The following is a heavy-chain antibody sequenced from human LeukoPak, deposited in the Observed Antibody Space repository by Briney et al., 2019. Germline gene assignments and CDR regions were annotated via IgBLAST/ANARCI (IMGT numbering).Heavy chain of an antibody. D-gene: IGHD6-13*01. V-gene: IGHV4-4*02. CDR2: IYHSGST. Sequence: SETLSLTCAVSGGSISSSNWWSWVRQPPGKGLEWIGEIYHSGSTNYNPSLKSRVTISVDKSKNQFSLKLSSVTAADTAVYYCARDPGINSSSRKKYYYYMDVWGKGTTVTVSS. CDR3: ARDPGINSSSRKKYYYYMDV. CDR1: GGSISSSNW. J-gene: IGHJ6*03.